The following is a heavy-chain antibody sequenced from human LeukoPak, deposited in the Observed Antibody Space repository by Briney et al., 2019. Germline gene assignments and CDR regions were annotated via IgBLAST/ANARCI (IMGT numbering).Heavy chain of an antibody. V-gene: IGHV3-30*18. CDR1: GFRFIDYG. D-gene: IGHD2/OR15-2a*01. Sequence: PGRSLRLSCAASGFRFIDYGMHWVRQPPGKGLQWVSFISDDGDNKYYTDSVKGRFTISRDNFKNTLYPQMNNLSADDTAVYYCAKLLLRQDYFHGMDVWGQGTTVTVSS. J-gene: IGHJ6*02. CDR3: AKLLLRQDYFHGMDV. CDR2: ISDDGDNK.